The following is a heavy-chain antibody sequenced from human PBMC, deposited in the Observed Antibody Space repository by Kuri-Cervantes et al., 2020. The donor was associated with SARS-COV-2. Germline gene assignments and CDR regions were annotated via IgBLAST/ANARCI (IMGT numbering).Heavy chain of an antibody. CDR2: INPNSGGT. CDR3: ARDRPPEKVAYCSSTSCYGLYYYYYYMDV. J-gene: IGHJ6*03. Sequence: ASVKVSCKVSGYTLTELSMHWVRQAPGQGLEWMGWINPNSGGTNYAQKFQGWVTMTRDTSISTAYMELSRLRSDDTAVYYCARDRPPEKVAYCSSTSCYGLYYYYYYMDVWGKGTTVTVSS. V-gene: IGHV1-2*04. CDR1: GYTLTELS. D-gene: IGHD2-2*01.